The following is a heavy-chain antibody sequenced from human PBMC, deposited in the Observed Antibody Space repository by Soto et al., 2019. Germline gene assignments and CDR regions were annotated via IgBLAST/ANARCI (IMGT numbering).Heavy chain of an antibody. CDR1: GYTCTSYG. J-gene: IGHJ6*02. D-gene: IGHD2-8*01. Sequence: ASVKVSCKASGYTCTSYGISWVRQAPGQGLEWMGWISAYNGNKNYAQKLQGRVTMTTDTSTSTAYMELRSLRSDDTAVYYCARDLGSPTGIAVYAMGYYYYYGMDVWGQGTTVTVSS. CDR3: ARDLGSPTGIAVYAMGYYYYYGMDV. V-gene: IGHV1-18*04. CDR2: ISAYNGNK.